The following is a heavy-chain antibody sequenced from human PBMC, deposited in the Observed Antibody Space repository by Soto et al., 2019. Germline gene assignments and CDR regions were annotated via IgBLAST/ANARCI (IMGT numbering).Heavy chain of an antibody. D-gene: IGHD3-22*01. Sequence: QVQLVQSGAEVKKPGSSVKVSCKASGGTFSSYAISWVRQAPGQGLEWMGGIIPIFGTANYAQKFQGRVTLTADESTSTAYMELSSLRSEDTAVYYCAREAKPDYESSGYYLPPYFDYWGQGTLVTVSS. V-gene: IGHV1-69*01. CDR1: GGTFSSYA. J-gene: IGHJ4*02. CDR2: IIPIFGTA. CDR3: AREAKPDYESSGYYLPPYFDY.